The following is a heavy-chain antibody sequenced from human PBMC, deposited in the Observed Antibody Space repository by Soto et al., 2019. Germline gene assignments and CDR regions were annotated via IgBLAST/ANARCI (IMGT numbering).Heavy chain of an antibody. V-gene: IGHV3-23*01. J-gene: IGHJ5*02. CDR2: ISGSGGST. D-gene: IGHD3-3*01. CDR1: GFTFSSYA. Sequence: GGSLRLSCAASGFTFSSYAMSWVRQAPGKGLEWVSAISGSGGSTYYADSVKGRFTISRDNSKNTLYLQMNSLRAEDTAVYYCATVPKSLRFLEWLSWFDPCGQGTLVTFSS. CDR3: ATVPKSLRFLEWLSWFDP.